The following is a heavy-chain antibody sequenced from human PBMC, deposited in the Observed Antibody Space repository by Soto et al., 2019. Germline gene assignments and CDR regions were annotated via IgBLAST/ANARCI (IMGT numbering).Heavy chain of an antibody. D-gene: IGHD6-13*01. CDR2: ITGSSGST. V-gene: IGHV3-23*01. CDR1: GFTFSSNA. Sequence: HPGGSLRLSCAASGFTFSSNAMSWVRQAPGKGLEWVSVITGSSGSTYYADSVKGRFTISRDKSKNTLYLQMNSLTVEDTAVYTCARDWGYSSNFNWFDPWGQGALVTVSS. CDR3: ARDWGYSSNFNWFDP. J-gene: IGHJ5*01.